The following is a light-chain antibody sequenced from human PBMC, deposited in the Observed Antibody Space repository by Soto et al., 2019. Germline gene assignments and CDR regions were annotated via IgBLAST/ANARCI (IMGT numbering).Light chain of an antibody. CDR1: RSDVGGYNY. CDR2: DVS. CDR3: SSYTSSSTLHV. V-gene: IGLV2-14*01. J-gene: IGLJ1*01. Sequence: QSVLTQPASVSGSPGQSITISCTGNRSDVGGYNYVSWYQQHPGKAPKLMIYDVSNRPSGVSNRFSGSKSGNTASLTISGLQAEDEADYYCSSYTSSSTLHVFGTGTKVTVL.